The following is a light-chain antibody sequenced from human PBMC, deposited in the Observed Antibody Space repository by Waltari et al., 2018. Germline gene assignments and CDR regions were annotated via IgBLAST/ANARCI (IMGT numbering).Light chain of an antibody. CDR3: QQYNSYST. Sequence: DIQMTQSPSTLSASVGARVTITCRASQSISSLLAWYQQKPGKAPKLLIYKASSLQTGVPSRFSGSGSGTEFTLTISSLQPDDFATYYCQQYNSYSTIGPGTKLEIQ. V-gene: IGKV1-5*03. J-gene: IGKJ2*01. CDR1: QSISSL. CDR2: KAS.